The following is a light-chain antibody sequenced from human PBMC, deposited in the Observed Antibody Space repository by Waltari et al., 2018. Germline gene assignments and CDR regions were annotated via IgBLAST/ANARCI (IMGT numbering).Light chain of an antibody. CDR3: TSNACTTGV. V-gene: IGLV2-8*01. J-gene: IGLJ1*01. CDR2: EFS. Sequence: QSALTQPPSASGSPGQSVTISCTGTSSDIGLNNYVSWYQQHPGKAPKLIIYEFSNRPSGVPDRFSGSKSGNTASLSVSGLQPEDEADYYCTSNACTTGVFGSGTKVTVL. CDR1: SSDIGLNNY.